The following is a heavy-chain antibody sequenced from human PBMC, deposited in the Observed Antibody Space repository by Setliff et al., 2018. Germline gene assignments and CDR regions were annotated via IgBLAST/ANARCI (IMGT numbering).Heavy chain of an antibody. Sequence: GGSLRLSCAASGFTFSSYGMNWVRQAPGKGLEWVSSISSSSSYIYYADSVKGRFTISRDNAKNSLYLQMNSLRAEDTAVYYCARGSRGYGSSRNFGYWGQGTLVTVSS. CDR2: ISSSSSYI. CDR1: GFTFSSYG. V-gene: IGHV3-21*01. J-gene: IGHJ4*02. CDR3: ARGSRGYGSSRNFGY. D-gene: IGHD3-10*01.